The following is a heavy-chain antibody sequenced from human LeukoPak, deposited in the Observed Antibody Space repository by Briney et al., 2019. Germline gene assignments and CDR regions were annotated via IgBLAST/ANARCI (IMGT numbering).Heavy chain of an antibody. Sequence: AGGSLRLSCAASGFTFSSYGMHWVRQAPGKGLEWVAFIRYDGSNKYYADSVKGRFTISRDNAKNSLYLQMNSLRAEDTAVYYCARGGPIQDAFDIWGQGTMVTVSS. V-gene: IGHV3-30*02. CDR3: ARGGPIQDAFDI. D-gene: IGHD3-16*01. CDR1: GFTFSSYG. CDR2: IRYDGSNK. J-gene: IGHJ3*02.